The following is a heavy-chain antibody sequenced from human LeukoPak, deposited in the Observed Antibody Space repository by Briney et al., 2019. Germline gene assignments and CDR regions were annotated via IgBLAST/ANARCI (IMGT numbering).Heavy chain of an antibody. Sequence: GGSLPVSCEPSGFPFSSYWMLWVRQAPGKGLVWVSRISGDGTIKTYADFVRGRFTISRDNTKNILYLQMNSLKVEDTATYFCSRSQFDYWGQRARDTVSP. J-gene: IGHJ4*02. CDR3: SRSQFDY. CDR2: ISGDGTIK. V-gene: IGHV3-74*03. CDR1: GFPFSSYW.